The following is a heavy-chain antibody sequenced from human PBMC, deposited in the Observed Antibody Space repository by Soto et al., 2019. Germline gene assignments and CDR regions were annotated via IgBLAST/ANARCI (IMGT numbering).Heavy chain of an antibody. J-gene: IGHJ5*02. CDR1: GYALTVLS. D-gene: IGHD3-3*01. Sequence: ASVNVYCKVAGYALTVLSMHWVRQAPGKGLEWMGGFDPEDGETIYAQKFQGRVTMTEDTSTDTAYMELSSLRSEDTAVYYCATDLSNDFPPWGQGTLVTVSS. CDR2: FDPEDGET. CDR3: ATDLSNDFPP. V-gene: IGHV1-24*01.